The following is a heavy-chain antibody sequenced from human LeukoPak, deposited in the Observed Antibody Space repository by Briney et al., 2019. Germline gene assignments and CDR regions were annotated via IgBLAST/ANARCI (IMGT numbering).Heavy chain of an antibody. Sequence: GASVKVSCKASGYTFTGYYMHWVRQAPGQGLEWMGWINPNNGGTNYAQKFQGWVTMTRDTSISTAYMELSRLRSDDTAVYYCARLGGYNGSGSYSNWFDPWGQGTLVTVSS. CDR3: ARLGGYNGSGSYSNWFDP. D-gene: IGHD3-10*01. CDR1: GYTFTGYY. CDR2: INPNNGGT. V-gene: IGHV1-2*04. J-gene: IGHJ5*02.